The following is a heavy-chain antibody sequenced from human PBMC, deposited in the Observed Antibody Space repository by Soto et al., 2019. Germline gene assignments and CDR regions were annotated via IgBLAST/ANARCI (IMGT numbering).Heavy chain of an antibody. V-gene: IGHV3-33*08. CDR1: GFTFSDYY. CDR2: IWYDGSNK. Sequence: GGSLRLSCAASGFTFSDYYMNWIRQSPGKGLELVAVIWYDGSNKYYADSVKGRFTISRDNSKNTLYLQMNSLRAEDTAVYYCARDPGWFGELYNWFDPWGQGTLVTVSS. CDR3: ARDPGWFGELYNWFDP. J-gene: IGHJ5*02. D-gene: IGHD3-10*01.